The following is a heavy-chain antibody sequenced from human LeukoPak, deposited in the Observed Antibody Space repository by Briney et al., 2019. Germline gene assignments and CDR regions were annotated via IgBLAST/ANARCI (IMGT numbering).Heavy chain of an antibody. D-gene: IGHD3-22*01. V-gene: IGHV1-18*01. CDR3: ARDRRWYYDSSGYYGLDY. Sequence: ASVKVSCKASGYTFTSYGISWVRQAPGQGLEWIGWISAYNGNTNYAQKLQGRVTMTTDTSTSTAYMELRSLRSDDTAVYYCARDRRWYYDSSGYYGLDYWGQGTLVTVSS. J-gene: IGHJ4*02. CDR1: GYTFTSYG. CDR2: ISAYNGNT.